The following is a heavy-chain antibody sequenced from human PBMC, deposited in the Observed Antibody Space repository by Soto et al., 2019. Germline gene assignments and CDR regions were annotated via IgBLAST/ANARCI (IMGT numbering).Heavy chain of an antibody. Sequence: SETLSLTCTVSGGSISSGDYYWSWIRQPPGKGLEWIGYIYYSGSTYYNPSLKSRVTISVDTSKNQFSLKLSSVTAADTAVYYCARITYYYDSSDDPGDYWGQGTLVTVSS. V-gene: IGHV4-30-4*01. D-gene: IGHD3-22*01. J-gene: IGHJ4*02. CDR2: IYYSGST. CDR1: GGSISSGDYY. CDR3: ARITYYYDSSDDPGDY.